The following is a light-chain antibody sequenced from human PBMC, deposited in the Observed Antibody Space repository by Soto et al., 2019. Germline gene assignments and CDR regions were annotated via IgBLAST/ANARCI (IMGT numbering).Light chain of an antibody. CDR2: EVS. Sequence: QSALTQPASVPGSPGQSITISCTGTSSDVGGYNYVSWYQQHPGKAPKLMIYEVSNRPSGVSNRFSGSKSGNTASLTISGLQAEDEADYYCSSYTSSSLYVFGTGTKLTVL. CDR3: SSYTSSSLYV. J-gene: IGLJ1*01. CDR1: SSDVGGYNY. V-gene: IGLV2-14*01.